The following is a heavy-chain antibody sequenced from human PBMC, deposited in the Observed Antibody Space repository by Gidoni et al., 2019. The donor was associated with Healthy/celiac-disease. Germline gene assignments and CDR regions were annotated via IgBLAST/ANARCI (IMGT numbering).Heavy chain of an antibody. J-gene: IGHJ4*02. CDR2: IITTFGTA. D-gene: IGHD5-12*01. V-gene: IGHV1-69*01. CDR3: ARVGVGDGYNYFDY. Sequence: QVQLVQSGAEVKKPGSSVKVSCKASGGTFSSYAISWVRQAPGQGLAWMGGIITTFGTANYAQKFQGRVTITADESTSTAYMELSSLRSEDTAVYYCARVGVGDGYNYFDYWGQGTLVTVSS. CDR1: GGTFSSYA.